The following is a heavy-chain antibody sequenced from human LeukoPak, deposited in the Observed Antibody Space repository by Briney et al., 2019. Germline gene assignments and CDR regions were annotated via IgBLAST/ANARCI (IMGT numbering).Heavy chain of an antibody. D-gene: IGHD6-13*01. CDR2: IYHSRST. V-gene: IGHV4-4*02. CDR1: GGSISSSNW. Sequence: SSETLSLTCAVSGGSISSSNWWSWVRQPPGKGLEWIGEIYHSRSTNYNPSLKSRVTISVDKSKNQFSLKLSSVTAADTAVYYCASSIAAAGYYFDYWGQGTLVTVSS. J-gene: IGHJ4*02. CDR3: ASSIAAAGYYFDY.